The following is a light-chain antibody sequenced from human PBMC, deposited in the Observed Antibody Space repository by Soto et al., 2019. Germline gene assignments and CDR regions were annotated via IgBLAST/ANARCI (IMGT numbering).Light chain of an antibody. CDR3: QQYNNWPFT. V-gene: IGKV3D-15*01. CDR1: QSVSSN. CDR2: SAS. J-gene: IGKJ3*01. Sequence: EIVMPQSPATLSVSPGERATLSCRASQSVSSNLAWYQQKPGQAPRLLIYSASSRATGIPARFSGSGSGTEFTLTISSLQSEDFAVDYCQQYNNWPFTFGPGTKVDI.